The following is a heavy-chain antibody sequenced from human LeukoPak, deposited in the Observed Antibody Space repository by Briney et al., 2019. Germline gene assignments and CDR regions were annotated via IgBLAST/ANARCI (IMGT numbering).Heavy chain of an antibody. J-gene: IGHJ4*02. V-gene: IGHV4-34*01. CDR2: INHSGST. Sequence: PSETLSLTCAVYGGSFSGYYWSWIRQPPGKGLEWIGEINHSGSTNYNPSLKSRVTISVDTSKNQFSLKLSSVTAADTAAYYCARHLMTTITIFGVVSFDYWGQGTLVTVSS. CDR1: GGSFSGYY. CDR3: ARHLMTTITIFGVVSFDY. D-gene: IGHD3-3*01.